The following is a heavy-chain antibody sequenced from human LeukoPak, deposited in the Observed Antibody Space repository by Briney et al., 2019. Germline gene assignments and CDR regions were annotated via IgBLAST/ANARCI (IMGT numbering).Heavy chain of an antibody. D-gene: IGHD3-16*02. CDR1: GFAFNSFA. J-gene: IGHJ4*02. CDR2: ISNSDGSS. Sequence: GGSLRLSCAASGFAFNSFAMNWVRQAPGKGLEWVSSISNSDGSSHYADFVKGRFTISRDNSKNTLHLQMNSLRAEDTAVYYCAKSLGVGGYTRYKGFDQWGQGTLVIVSS. CDR3: AKSLGVGGYTRYKGFDQ. V-gene: IGHV3-23*01.